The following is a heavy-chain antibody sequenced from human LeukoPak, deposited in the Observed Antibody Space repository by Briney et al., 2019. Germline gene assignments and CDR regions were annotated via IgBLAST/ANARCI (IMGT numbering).Heavy chain of an antibody. D-gene: IGHD1-26*01. CDR2: ISWNSGSI. CDR3: AKDLATEVGALRGPRAFDI. Sequence: GGSLRLSCAASGFTFDDYAMHWVRQAPGEGLEWVSGISWNSGSIGYADSVKGRFTISRDNAKNSLYLQMNSLRAEDMALYYCAKDLATEVGALRGPRAFDIWGQGTMVTVSS. CDR1: GFTFDDYA. V-gene: IGHV3-9*03. J-gene: IGHJ3*02.